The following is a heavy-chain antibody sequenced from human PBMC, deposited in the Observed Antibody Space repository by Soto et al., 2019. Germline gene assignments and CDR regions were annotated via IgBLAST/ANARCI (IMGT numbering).Heavy chain of an antibody. Sequence: GGSLRLSCAASGFTFSSYAMSWVRQAPGKGLEWVSAISGSGGSTYYADSVKGRFTISRDNSKNTLYLQMNSLRAEDTAVYYCAKSTIFGVVIPLEAFDIWGQGTMVTVSS. J-gene: IGHJ3*02. CDR1: GFTFSSYA. CDR3: AKSTIFGVVIPLEAFDI. D-gene: IGHD3-3*01. V-gene: IGHV3-23*01. CDR2: ISGSGGST.